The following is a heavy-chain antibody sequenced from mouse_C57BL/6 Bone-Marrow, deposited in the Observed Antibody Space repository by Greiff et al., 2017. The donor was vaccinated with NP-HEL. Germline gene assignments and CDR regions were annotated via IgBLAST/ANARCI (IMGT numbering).Heavy chain of an antibody. V-gene: IGHV5-4*01. D-gene: IGHD2-1*01. CDR1: GFTFSSYA. CDR2: ISDGGSYT. CDR3: ARAVTDQGTEY. Sequence: VQLKESGGGLVKPGGSLKLSCAASGFTFSSYAMSWVRQTPEKRLEWVATISDGGSYTYYPDNVKGRFTISRDNAKNNLYLQMSHLKSEDTAMYYCARAVTDQGTEYWGQGTTLTVSS. J-gene: IGHJ2*01.